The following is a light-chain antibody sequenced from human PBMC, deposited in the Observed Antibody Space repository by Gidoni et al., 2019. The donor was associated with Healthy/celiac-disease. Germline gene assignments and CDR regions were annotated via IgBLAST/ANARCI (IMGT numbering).Light chain of an antibody. Sequence: IQMTQSPSTLSASVGDRVTITCRASQSISSWLAWYQQKPGKAPKLLIYKASSLESGVPSRFSGSGSGTEFTLTISGLQPDDFATYYCQQYNSYSTWTFXQXTKVEIK. J-gene: IGKJ1*01. CDR3: QQYNSYSTWT. V-gene: IGKV1-5*03. CDR2: KAS. CDR1: QSISSW.